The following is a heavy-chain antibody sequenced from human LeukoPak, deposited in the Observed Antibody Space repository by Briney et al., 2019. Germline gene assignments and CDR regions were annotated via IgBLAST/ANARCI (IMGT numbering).Heavy chain of an antibody. CDR2: ISGSGGST. Sequence: GGSLRLSCAASGFTFSIYAMSWVRQAPGKGLEWVSAISGSGGSTYYADSVKGRFTISRDNSKNTLYLQMNSLRAEDTAVYYCAKMDTAMVMIDYWGQGTLVTVSS. D-gene: IGHD5-18*01. CDR1: GFTFSIYA. J-gene: IGHJ4*02. V-gene: IGHV3-23*01. CDR3: AKMDTAMVMIDY.